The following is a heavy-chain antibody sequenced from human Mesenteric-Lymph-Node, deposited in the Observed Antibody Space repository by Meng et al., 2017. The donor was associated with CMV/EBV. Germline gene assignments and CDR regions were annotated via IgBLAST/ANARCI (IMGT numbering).Heavy chain of an antibody. Sequence: SETLSLTCTVFGGSISANYFNWIRQPPGKGLEWVGSVYYTGRTTYNPSLQSRVTISVDTSKKRFSLKLSSVTAADTAVYYCAMALWEQLPFGPWGQGTLVTVSS. CDR1: GGSISANY. J-gene: IGHJ5*02. CDR3: AMALWEQLPFGP. V-gene: IGHV4-59*01. CDR2: VYYTGRT. D-gene: IGHD6-6*01.